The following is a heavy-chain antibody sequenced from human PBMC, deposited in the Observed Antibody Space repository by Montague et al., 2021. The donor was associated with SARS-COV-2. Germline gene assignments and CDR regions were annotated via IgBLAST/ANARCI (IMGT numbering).Heavy chain of an antibody. V-gene: IGHV6-1*01. CDR2: TYYRSKWSN. J-gene: IGHJ4*02. CDR3: TRAVWGVQDY. CDR1: GDSVSSNSVS. Sequence: CAISGDSVSSNSVSWNWIRQSPSRGLEWLGRTYYRSKWSNEYALSVKSRITITPDTSKNQLSLQLTSATPEDTAVYYYTRAVWGVQDYWGQGSLVTVSS. D-gene: IGHD3-10*01.